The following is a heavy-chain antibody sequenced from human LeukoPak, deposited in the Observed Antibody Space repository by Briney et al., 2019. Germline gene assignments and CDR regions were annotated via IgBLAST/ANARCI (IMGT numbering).Heavy chain of an antibody. J-gene: IGHJ4*02. CDR3: ARLGRDSANDFDY. CDR1: GGSISSSSYY. Sequence: SETLSLTCTVSGGSISSSSYYWGWIRQPPGKGLQWLGSIYYDGSTYYNPSLKSRVTVSADTSKNHFSLKLNSVTAADTAVYYCARLGRDSANDFDYGGQGTLVTVSS. D-gene: IGHD2-15*01. CDR2: IYYDGST. V-gene: IGHV4-39*02.